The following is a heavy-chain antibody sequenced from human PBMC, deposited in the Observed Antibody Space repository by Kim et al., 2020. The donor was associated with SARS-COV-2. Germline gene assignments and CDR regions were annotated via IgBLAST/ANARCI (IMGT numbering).Heavy chain of an antibody. CDR1: GGSISSSSYY. CDR3: ARRGRDRSGYYLG. D-gene: IGHD3-22*01. CDR2: IYYSGST. J-gene: IGHJ4*02. V-gene: IGHV4-39*01. Sequence: SETLSLTCTVSGGSISSSSYYWGWIRQPPGKGLEWIGSIYYSGSTYYNPSLKSRVTISVDTPKNQFSLKLSSVTAADTAVYYCARRGRDRSGYYLGWGQGTLVTVSS.